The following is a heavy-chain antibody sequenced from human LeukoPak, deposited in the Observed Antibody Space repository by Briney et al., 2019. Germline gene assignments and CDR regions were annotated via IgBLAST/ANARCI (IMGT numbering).Heavy chain of an antibody. Sequence: SETLSLTCTVSGVSISSYYWSWIRQPPGKGLEWIGYIYYSGSTNYNPSLKSRVTISVDTSKNQFSLKLSSVTAADTAVYYCAGGRGYSYGRRPGYYGMDVWGQGTTVTVSS. V-gene: IGHV4-59*13. CDR2: IYYSGST. CDR1: GVSISSYY. CDR3: AGGRGYSYGRRPGYYGMDV. J-gene: IGHJ6*02. D-gene: IGHD5-18*01.